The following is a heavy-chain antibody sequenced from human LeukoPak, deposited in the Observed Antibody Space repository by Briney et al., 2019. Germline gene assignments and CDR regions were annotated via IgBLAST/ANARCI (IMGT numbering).Heavy chain of an antibody. J-gene: IGHJ4*02. D-gene: IGHD2-21*01. CDR1: GFNFNIFG. CDR2: IRNDGTHE. Sequence: GGSLKLSCTASGFNFNIFGMYWVRQAPGKGLDWVAFIRNDGTHEKYGDSVKGRFTISRDNSKNTLYLLMNSLRGEDTAVYYCAKDSQNNCYSDGSFDYWGQGTLVSVSS. V-gene: IGHV3-30*02. CDR3: AKDSQNNCYSDGSFDY.